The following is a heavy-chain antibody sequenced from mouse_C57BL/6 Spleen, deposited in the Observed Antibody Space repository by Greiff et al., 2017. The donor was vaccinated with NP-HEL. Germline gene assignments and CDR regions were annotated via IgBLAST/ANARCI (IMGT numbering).Heavy chain of an antibody. V-gene: IGHV6-3*01. D-gene: IGHD2-4*01. CDR3: TTIYDYDVGDAMDY. CDR2: IRLKSDNYAT. J-gene: IGHJ4*01. CDR1: GFTFSNYW. Sequence: EVMLVESGGGLVQPGGSMKLSCVASGFTFSNYWMNWVRQSPEKGLEWVAQIRLKSDNYATHYAESVKGRFTISRDDSKSSVYLQMNNLRAEDTGIYYCTTIYDYDVGDAMDYWGQGTSVTVSS.